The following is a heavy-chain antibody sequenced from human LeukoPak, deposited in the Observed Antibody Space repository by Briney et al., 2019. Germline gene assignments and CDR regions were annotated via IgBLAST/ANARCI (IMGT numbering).Heavy chain of an antibody. CDR3: ARVMALWYTSGWPQDY. J-gene: IGHJ4*02. Sequence: PGGSLRLSCAASGFNFNNYAMSWVRQAPGKGLEWVAVISYDGSNKYYADSVKGRFTISRDNSKNTLYLQMNSLRTEDTAVYYCARVMALWYTSGWPQDYWGQGTLVTVSS. V-gene: IGHV3-30-3*01. CDR1: GFNFNNYA. CDR2: ISYDGSNK. D-gene: IGHD6-19*01.